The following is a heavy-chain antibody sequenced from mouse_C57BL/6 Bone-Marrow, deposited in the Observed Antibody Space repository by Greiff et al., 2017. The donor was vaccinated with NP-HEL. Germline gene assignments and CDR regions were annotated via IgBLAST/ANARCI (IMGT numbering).Heavy chain of an antibody. Sequence: QVQLQQPGAELVKPGDSVKFSCKASGYTFTSYWMHWVKQSPGQGLEWIGMIHPNSGSTNYNENFKSQATLTVDKSSSKAYMQLSSLTSEDSAVYYCARGYSLITTVVADYAMDYWGQGTSVTVSS. CDR3: ARGYSLITTVVADYAMDY. D-gene: IGHD1-1*01. V-gene: IGHV1-64*01. CDR2: IHPNSGST. CDR1: GYTFTSYW. J-gene: IGHJ4*01.